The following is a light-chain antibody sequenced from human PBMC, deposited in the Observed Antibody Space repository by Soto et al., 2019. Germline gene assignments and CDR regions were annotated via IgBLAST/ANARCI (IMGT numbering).Light chain of an antibody. Sequence: QSVLTQPASVSGSPGQSITISCTVTSSDVGDHNYVSWYQQKPGKAPKLLISEVNNRPSGVSNRFSGSKSGNTASLTISGLRPDDEADYYCSSYTATSTHYVFGSGTKVTVL. CDR3: SSYTATSTHYV. CDR2: EVN. CDR1: SSDVGDHNY. J-gene: IGLJ1*01. V-gene: IGLV2-14*01.